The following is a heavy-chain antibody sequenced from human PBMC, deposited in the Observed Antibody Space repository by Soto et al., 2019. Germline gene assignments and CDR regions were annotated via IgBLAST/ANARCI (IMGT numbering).Heavy chain of an antibody. CDR3: AREGGLAYCGGDCLYNWFDP. Sequence: QVQLQESGPGLVKPSQTLSLTCTVSGGSISSGDYYWSWVRQHPGKGLEWIGYRSYSGSTYYNPSLKSRVTIVVDTSRNQFSLRLSSMTAADTAVYYCAREGGLAYCGGDCLYNWFDPWGQGTLVTVSS. D-gene: IGHD2-21*02. CDR2: RSYSGST. CDR1: GGSISSGDYY. V-gene: IGHV4-31*03. J-gene: IGHJ5*02.